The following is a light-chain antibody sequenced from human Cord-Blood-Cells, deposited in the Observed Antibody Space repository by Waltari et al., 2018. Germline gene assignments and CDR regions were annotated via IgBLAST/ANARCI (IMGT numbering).Light chain of an antibody. CDR3: CSYAGSSTYV. V-gene: IGLV2-23*01. CDR1: SSDVGSYNH. CDR2: EGS. J-gene: IGLJ1*01. Sequence: QSALTQPASVSGSPGQSITISCTGTSSDVGSYNHVSWYQQHPGKAPKLMIYEGSKRPAGVSNRFSGSKSDNAASLTISGLQAEDEADYYCCSYAGSSTYVFGTGTKVTVL.